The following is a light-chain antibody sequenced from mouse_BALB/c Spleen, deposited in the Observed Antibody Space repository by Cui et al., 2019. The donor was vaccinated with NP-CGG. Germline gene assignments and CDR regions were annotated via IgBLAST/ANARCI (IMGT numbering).Light chain of an antibody. J-gene: IGLJ1*01. Sequence: QAVLTQELELTTSPGETVTLTCRSSTGAVTTSNYANWVQAKPDHLFTGLIGGTNNRVPGVPARFSGSLIGDKAALTITGAQTEDEAIYFCALWYSNHWVFGGGSKLTVL. CDR1: TGAVTTSNY. V-gene: IGLV1*01. CDR2: GTN. CDR3: ALWYSNHWV.